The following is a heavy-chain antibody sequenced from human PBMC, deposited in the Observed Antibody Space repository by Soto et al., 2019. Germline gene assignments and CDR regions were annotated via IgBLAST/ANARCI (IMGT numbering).Heavy chain of an antibody. Sequence: QVQLVQSGAEVKKPGASVKVSCKASGYTFTSYDINWVRQGTGQGLEWMGWMNPNSGNTGYAQKFQGRVTMTRNTSISTAYMELSSLRSEDTAVYYCARPQYCSGGSCYGLYDYWGQGTLVTVSS. CDR1: GYTFTSYD. V-gene: IGHV1-8*01. CDR2: MNPNSGNT. D-gene: IGHD2-15*01. J-gene: IGHJ4*02. CDR3: ARPQYCSGGSCYGLYDY.